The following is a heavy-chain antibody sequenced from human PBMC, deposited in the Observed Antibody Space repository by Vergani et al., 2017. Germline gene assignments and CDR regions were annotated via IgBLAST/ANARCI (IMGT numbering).Heavy chain of an antibody. Sequence: QLQLQESGPGLVKPSETLSLTCTVSGGSISSSSYYWDWIRQPPGKGLEWIGSIYYSGSTYYNPSLKSRVTISVDTSKNQFSLKLSSVTAADTAVYYCARRSGIVYDIFSGTQYFFDFWGQGTLVTVSS. CDR3: ARRSGIVYDIFSGTQYFFDF. D-gene: IGHD3-9*01. CDR2: IYYSGST. V-gene: IGHV4-39*01. J-gene: IGHJ4*02. CDR1: GGSISSSSYY.